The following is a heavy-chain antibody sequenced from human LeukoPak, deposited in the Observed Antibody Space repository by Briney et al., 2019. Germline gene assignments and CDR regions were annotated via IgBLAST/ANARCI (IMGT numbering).Heavy chain of an antibody. V-gene: IGHV3-23*01. J-gene: IGHJ4*02. D-gene: IGHD2-2*01. CDR3: AHGSMYQLDY. Sequence: GGSLRLSCAASGFTFSSHGMSWVRQAPGKGLEWVSGIVGGAGGTYYADSVKGRFTISRDNSKNTLYLQMNSLRAEDTAVYYCAHGSMYQLDYWGPGTLVTVSS. CDR2: IVGGAGGT. CDR1: GFTFSSHG.